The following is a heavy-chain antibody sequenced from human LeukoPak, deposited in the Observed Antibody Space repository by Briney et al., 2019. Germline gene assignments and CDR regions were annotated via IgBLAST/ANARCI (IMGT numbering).Heavy chain of an antibody. CDR3: ARGRSPAGIQGNWFDP. Sequence: ASVKVSCKASGYTFTSYDINWVRQATGQGLEWMGWMNPNSGNTGYAQKFQGRVTMTRNTSISTAYMELSSQRSEDTAVYYCARGRSPAGIQGNWFDPWGQGTLVTVSS. CDR2: MNPNSGNT. J-gene: IGHJ5*02. CDR1: GYTFTSYD. V-gene: IGHV1-8*01. D-gene: IGHD2-2*02.